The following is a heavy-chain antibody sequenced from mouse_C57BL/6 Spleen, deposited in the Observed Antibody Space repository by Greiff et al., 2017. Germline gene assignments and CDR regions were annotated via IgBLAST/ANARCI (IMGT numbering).Heavy chain of an antibody. Sequence: QVQLQQSGTELVKPGASVKLSCTASGFTFTSYWMHWVKQRPGQGLEWIGNINPSNGGTNYNEKFKSKATLTADKSSSTAYMQLSSLQSEDPAAYYCAKWGPTVALDYWGQGTTLTVAS. CDR3: AKWGPTVALDY. J-gene: IGHJ2*01. V-gene: IGHV1-53*01. CDR1: GFTFTSYW. D-gene: IGHD1-1*01. CDR2: INPSNGGT.